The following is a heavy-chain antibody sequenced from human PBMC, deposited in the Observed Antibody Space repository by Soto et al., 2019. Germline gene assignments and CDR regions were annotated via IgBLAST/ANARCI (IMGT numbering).Heavy chain of an antibody. CDR1: GFTFSSYS. J-gene: IGHJ4*02. Sequence: GGSLRLSCAASGFTFSSYSMNWVRQAPGKGLEWVSSISSSSSYIYYADSVKGRFTISRDNAKNSLYLQMNSLRAEDTAVYYCARDPHLYYYDSSGYLDYWGQGTLVTVSS. D-gene: IGHD3-22*01. CDR2: ISSSSSYI. V-gene: IGHV3-21*01. CDR3: ARDPHLYYYDSSGYLDY.